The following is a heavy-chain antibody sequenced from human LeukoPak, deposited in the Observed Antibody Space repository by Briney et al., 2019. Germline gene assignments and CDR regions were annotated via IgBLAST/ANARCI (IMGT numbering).Heavy chain of an antibody. CDR3: ARDLTPYGDYVPSGYFDL. Sequence: SETLSLTCTVSGGSMSNSSYCWDWIRQPPGKGLEWIGYIYYSGSTYYNPSLKSRVTISVDTSKNQFSLKLSSVTAADTAVYYCARDLTPYGDYVPSGYFDLWGRGTLVTVSS. V-gene: IGHV4-31*03. D-gene: IGHD4-17*01. CDR2: IYYSGST. CDR1: GGSMSNSSYC. J-gene: IGHJ2*01.